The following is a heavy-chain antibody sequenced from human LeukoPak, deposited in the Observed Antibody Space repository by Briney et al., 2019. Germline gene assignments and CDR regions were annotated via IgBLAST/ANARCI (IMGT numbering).Heavy chain of an antibody. Sequence: GGSLRLSCAASGFTFSSYAMSWVRQAPGQRLEWVSAISGSGGSTYYATSVTGRFTISRDNSKNTLYLQMKSLRAEDTAVYYCAKDSNTAMVLSNFDYWGQGTLVTVSS. CDR3: AKDSNTAMVLSNFDY. CDR2: ISGSGGST. CDR1: GFTFSSYA. V-gene: IGHV3-23*01. J-gene: IGHJ4*02. D-gene: IGHD5-18*01.